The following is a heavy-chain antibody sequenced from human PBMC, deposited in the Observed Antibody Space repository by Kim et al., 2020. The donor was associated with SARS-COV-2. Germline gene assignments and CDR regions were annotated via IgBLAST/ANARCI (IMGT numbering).Heavy chain of an antibody. CDR1: GYSFTSYW. V-gene: IGHV5-51*01. CDR3: ARHVGYYDILTGYSTIDY. CDR2: IYPGDSDT. D-gene: IGHD3-9*01. J-gene: IGHJ4*02. Sequence: GESLKISCKGSGYSFTSYWIGWVRQMPGKGLEWMGIIYPGDSDTRYSPSFQGQVTISADKSISTAYLQWSSLKASDTAMYYCARHVGYYDILTGYSTIDYWGQGTLVTVSS.